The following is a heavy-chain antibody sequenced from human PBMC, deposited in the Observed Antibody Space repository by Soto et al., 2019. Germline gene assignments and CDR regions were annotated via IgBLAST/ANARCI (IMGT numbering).Heavy chain of an antibody. D-gene: IGHD2-2*01. J-gene: IGHJ6*02. Sequence: PSETLSLTCTVSGGSISSSSYYWGWIRQPPGKGLEWIGSIYYSGSTYYNPSLKSRVTISVDTSKNQFSLKLSSVTAADTAVYYCARHSRYPYGMDVWGQGTTVTVSS. CDR1: GGSISSSSYY. CDR3: ARHSRYPYGMDV. V-gene: IGHV4-39*01. CDR2: IYYSGST.